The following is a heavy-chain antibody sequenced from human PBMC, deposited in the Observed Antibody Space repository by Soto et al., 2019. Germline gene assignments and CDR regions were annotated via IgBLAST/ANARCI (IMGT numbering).Heavy chain of an antibody. CDR2: ISYDGSNK. Sequence: QVQLVESGGGVVQPGRSLRLSCAASGFTFSSYGMHWVRQAPGKGLEWVAVISYDGSNKYYADSVKGRFTISRDNSKNTLYLQMNSLRAEDTAVYYCAKAGDYYDSSPLVYWGQGTLVTVPS. V-gene: IGHV3-30*18. CDR1: GFTFSSYG. D-gene: IGHD3-22*01. J-gene: IGHJ4*02. CDR3: AKAGDYYDSSPLVY.